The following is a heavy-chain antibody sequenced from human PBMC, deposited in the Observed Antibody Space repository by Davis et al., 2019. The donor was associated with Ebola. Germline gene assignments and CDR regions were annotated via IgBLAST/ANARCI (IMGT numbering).Heavy chain of an antibody. CDR3: AKDPGYCSGGSCFIYYYYGMDV. J-gene: IGHJ6*02. D-gene: IGHD2-15*01. CDR1: GFTFSSYG. Sequence: GESLKISCAASGFTFSSYGMHWVRQAPAKGLEWVAVISYDGSNKYYADSVKGRFTLSRDNSKNTLYLQMNSLRAEDTAVYYCAKDPGYCSGGSCFIYYYYGMDVWGQGTTVTVSS. V-gene: IGHV3-30*18. CDR2: ISYDGSNK.